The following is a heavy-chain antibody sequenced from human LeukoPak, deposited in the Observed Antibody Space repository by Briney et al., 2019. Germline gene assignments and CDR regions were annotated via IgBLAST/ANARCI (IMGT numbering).Heavy chain of an antibody. CDR1: GGSVSSGSYY. CDR3: ARAYGDRLFDY. J-gene: IGHJ4*02. D-gene: IGHD4-17*01. Sequence: SETLSLTCTVSGGSVSSGSYYWSWIRQPPGKGLEWIGYIYHSGSTYYNPSLKSRVTISVDRSKNQFSLKLSSVTAADTAVYYCARAYGDRLFDYWGQGTLVTVSS. CDR2: IYHSGST. V-gene: IGHV4-30-2*01.